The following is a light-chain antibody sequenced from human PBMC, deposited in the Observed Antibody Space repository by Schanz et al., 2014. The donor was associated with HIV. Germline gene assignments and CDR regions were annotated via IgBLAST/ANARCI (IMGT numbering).Light chain of an antibody. V-gene: IGKV3-20*01. CDR3: HHYGDSRGT. Sequence: EIVLTQSPGSLSLSPGERGTLSCRASQSVKSNFIGWYQQKPGQAPRLLVYANSFRATGVPDRFSGTGSGTDFTLTISRLEPDDFAVYYCHHYGDSRGTFGGGTEVDI. CDR1: QSVKSNF. CDR2: ANS. J-gene: IGKJ4*02.